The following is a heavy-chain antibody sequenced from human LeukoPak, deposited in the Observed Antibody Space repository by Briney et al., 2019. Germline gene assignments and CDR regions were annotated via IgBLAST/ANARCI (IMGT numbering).Heavy chain of an antibody. CDR1: GFTFSSYG. CDR2: IRYDGSNK. CDR3: AKDYCSSTSCIPGDYYYYYMDV. Sequence: AGGSLRLSCAASGFTFSSYGMLWVRQAPGKGLEWVAFIRYDGSNKYYADSVKGRFTISRDNSKNTLYLQMNSLRAEDTAVYYCAKDYCSSTSCIPGDYYYYYMDVWGKGTTVTVSS. J-gene: IGHJ6*03. D-gene: IGHD2-2*01. V-gene: IGHV3-30*02.